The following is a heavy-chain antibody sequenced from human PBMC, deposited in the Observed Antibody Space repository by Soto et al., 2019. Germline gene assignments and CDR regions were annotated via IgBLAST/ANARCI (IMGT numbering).Heavy chain of an antibody. D-gene: IGHD1-1*01. V-gene: IGHV1-18*04. CDR3: ARRSGTTIFDF. Sequence: QVQLVQYGAEVKKSGASVKVSCKASGYTFSNYGISWVRQAPGQGLEWMGWIRVYSGDTHYAQNFRGRVTMTADTSTTTAYMDLSNLTSYDTAGYFCARRSGTTIFDFWGPGTLVTVSS. CDR1: GYTFSNYG. J-gene: IGHJ4*02. CDR2: IRVYSGDT.